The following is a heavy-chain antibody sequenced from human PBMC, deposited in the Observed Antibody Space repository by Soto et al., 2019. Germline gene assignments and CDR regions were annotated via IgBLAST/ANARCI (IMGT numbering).Heavy chain of an antibody. CDR2: IIPIFGTA. D-gene: IGHD2-2*01. CDR3: ARAGGPGGRRSSYYYGVDV. V-gene: IGHV1-69*12. CDR1: GGTFSSYA. Sequence: QVQLVQSGAEVKKPGSSVKVSCKASGGTFSSYAISWVRQAPGQGLEWMGGIIPIFGTANYAQKFQGRVTTTADEATSTGYGGLSSLRSEDPAVYYWARAGGPGGRRSSYYYGVDVWGQGTTVTVSS. J-gene: IGHJ6*02.